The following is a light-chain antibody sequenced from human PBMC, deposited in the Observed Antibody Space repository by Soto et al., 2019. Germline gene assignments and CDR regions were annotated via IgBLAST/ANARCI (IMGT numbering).Light chain of an antibody. Sequence: QSVLTQPPSASGTPGQRVTISCSGSSANIGSNTVSWYQQVPGTAPKLLIYSNSERPSGVPDRFSGSKSGTSASLAIRGLQSEDEADYYCASWDDSVFGWLFGGGTKLTVL. CDR1: SANIGSNT. CDR2: SNS. J-gene: IGLJ3*02. V-gene: IGLV1-44*01. CDR3: ASWDDSVFGWL.